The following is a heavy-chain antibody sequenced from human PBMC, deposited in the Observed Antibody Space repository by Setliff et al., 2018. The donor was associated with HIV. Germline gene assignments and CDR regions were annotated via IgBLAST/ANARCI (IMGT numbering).Heavy chain of an antibody. J-gene: IGHJ5*02. CDR2: IYYGST. CDR1: GGSFTAYY. V-gene: IGHV4-59*08. Sequence: PSETLSLTCAVYGGSFTAYYWTWIRQPPGKALEWIGYIYYGSTHYNPSFEGRVTISVDTSKNQFSLKLRSVTAADTAMYYCARRRCSAASCPDNSWNWLDPWGQGTLVTVSS. CDR3: ARRRCSAASCPDNSWNWLDP. D-gene: IGHD2-15*01.